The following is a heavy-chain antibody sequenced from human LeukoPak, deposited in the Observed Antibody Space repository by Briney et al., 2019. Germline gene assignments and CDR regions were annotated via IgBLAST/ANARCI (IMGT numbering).Heavy chain of an antibody. CDR3: ARDRLPSRYSGLDY. J-gene: IGHJ4*02. Sequence: GESLRLSCAASGFTFSNYWMSWVRQAPGKGLDWVANIKQDGSEKYYVDSVKGRFTISRDNAKNSLYLQISSLRAEDTAVYYCARDRLPSRYSGLDYWGQGTLVTVSS. V-gene: IGHV3-7*01. CDR1: GFTFSNYW. D-gene: IGHD3-9*01. CDR2: IKQDGSEK.